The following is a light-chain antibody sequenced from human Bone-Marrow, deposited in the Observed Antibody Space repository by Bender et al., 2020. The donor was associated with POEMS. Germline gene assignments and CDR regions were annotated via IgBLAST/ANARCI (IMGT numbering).Light chain of an antibody. Sequence: QSALTQPASVSGSPGQSITISCTATSSDVGTYNLFSWYQQHPGKAPKLMIYEGSKRPSGVSNRFSGSKSDNTASLTISGLQAEDEADYYCCSYASRSTYVFGTGTKVTVL. J-gene: IGLJ1*01. V-gene: IGLV2-23*01. CDR3: CSYASRSTYV. CDR1: SSDVGTYNL. CDR2: EGS.